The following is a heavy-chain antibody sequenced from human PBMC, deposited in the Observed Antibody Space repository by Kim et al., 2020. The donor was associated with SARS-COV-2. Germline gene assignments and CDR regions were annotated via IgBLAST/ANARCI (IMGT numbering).Heavy chain of an antibody. J-gene: IGHJ5*02. CDR2: INHSGST. V-gene: IGHV4-34*01. Sequence: SETLSLTCAVYGGSFSGYYWSWIRQPPGKGLEWIGEINHSGSTNYNPSLKSRVTISVDTSKNQFSLKLSSVTAADTAVYYCARGVARGFDPWVQGTLVTV. CDR3: ARGVARGFDP. CDR1: GGSFSGYY. D-gene: IGHD2-15*01.